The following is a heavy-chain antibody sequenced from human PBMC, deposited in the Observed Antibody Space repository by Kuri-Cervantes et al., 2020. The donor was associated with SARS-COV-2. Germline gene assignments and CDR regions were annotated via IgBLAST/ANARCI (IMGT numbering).Heavy chain of an antibody. CDR1: GGSISSYY. Sequence: ESLKISCTVSGGSISSYYWSWIRQPPGKGLEWIGYIYYSGSTNYNPSLKSRVTMSIDTSKNQFSLKLSSVTAADTAVYYCARHFYGGNAIFQYWGQGTLVTVSS. D-gene: IGHD4-23*01. CDR2: IYYSGST. CDR3: ARHFYGGNAIFQY. J-gene: IGHJ4*02. V-gene: IGHV4-59*12.